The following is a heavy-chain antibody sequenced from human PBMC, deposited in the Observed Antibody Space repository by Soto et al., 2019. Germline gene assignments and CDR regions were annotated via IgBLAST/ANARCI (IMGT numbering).Heavy chain of an antibody. J-gene: IGHJ4*02. Sequence: SVKVSCNASGGSFSNFGISWVRQAPGQGLEWMGGIVPVFGRPNYAQRFRGGLTITADESTSTGHMELISLRSDDTAVYYCAREGSGYNFWGQGTQVTVSS. V-gene: IGHV1-69*13. CDR3: AREGSGYNF. CDR1: GGSFSNFG. CDR2: IVPVFGRP. D-gene: IGHD5-12*01.